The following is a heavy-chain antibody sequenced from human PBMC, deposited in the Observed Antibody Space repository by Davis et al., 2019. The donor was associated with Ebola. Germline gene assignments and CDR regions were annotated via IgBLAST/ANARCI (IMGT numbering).Heavy chain of an antibody. Sequence: GESLKISCAASGFTFSSYGMHWVRQAPGRGLEWVSTISGNGARTYYADSVKGRFTISRDKSKNTLDLQMNSLRAEDTAIYYCAKDPQYYYDSSGYWPDWGQGTLVTVSS. D-gene: IGHD3-22*01. CDR3: AKDPQYYYDSSGYWPD. J-gene: IGHJ4*02. V-gene: IGHV3-23*01. CDR2: ISGNGART. CDR1: GFTFSSYG.